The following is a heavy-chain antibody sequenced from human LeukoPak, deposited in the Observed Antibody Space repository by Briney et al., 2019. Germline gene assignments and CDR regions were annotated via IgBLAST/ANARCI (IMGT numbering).Heavy chain of an antibody. CDR3: AKDPPITGTGFDY. J-gene: IGHJ4*02. CDR1: GFSFSTYG. V-gene: IGHV3-30*02. Sequence: GGSPRLSCAASGFSFSTYGMHWVRHVPGKELEWVAFIRYDGSNKFYADSVKGRFTISRDTSNNTLYLQMNSLTAEDTAVYYCAKDPPITGTGFDYWGRGTLVTVSS. D-gene: IGHD1-20*01. CDR2: IRYDGSNK.